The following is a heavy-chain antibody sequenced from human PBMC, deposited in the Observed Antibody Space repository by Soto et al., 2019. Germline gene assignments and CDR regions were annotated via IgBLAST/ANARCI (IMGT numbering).Heavy chain of an antibody. D-gene: IGHD2-8*02. CDR2: IGAAGDT. CDR3: VRGVLGPGDYYYGMDV. V-gene: IGHV3-13*01. J-gene: IGHJ6*02. Sequence: GSLRLSCTASGFTFNNYDMHWVRQATGKGLEWLSGIGAAGDTYYPGAVNGRFTISRDNARNSLYLQMNSLSAADTAVYYCVRGVLGPGDYYYGMDVWGQGTTVTVSS. CDR1: GFTFNNYD.